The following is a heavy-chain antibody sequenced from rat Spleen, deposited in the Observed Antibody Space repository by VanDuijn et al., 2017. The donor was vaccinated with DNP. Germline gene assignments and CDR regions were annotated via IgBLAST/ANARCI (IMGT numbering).Heavy chain of an antibody. CDR2: INADGGST. J-gene: IGHJ2*01. V-gene: IGHV5-58*01. CDR3: ASHTTGVTPFDY. CDR1: GFTFNNYW. D-gene: IGHD1-9*01. Sequence: EVQLVESGGDLVQPGRSLKLSCVASGFTFNNYWMTWIRQVPGKGLEWVASINADGGSTYYPDSVKGRFTISRDDAENTVYLQMNTLRSEDTATYYCASHTTGVTPFDYWGQGVMVTVSS.